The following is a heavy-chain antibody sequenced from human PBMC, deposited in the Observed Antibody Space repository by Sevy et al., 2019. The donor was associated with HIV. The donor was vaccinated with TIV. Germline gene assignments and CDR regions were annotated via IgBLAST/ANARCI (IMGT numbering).Heavy chain of an antibody. Sequence: GGSLRLSCAASEFTFSSYAMSWVRQAPGKGLEWVSSISGSGRYTYYADSVEGRFTISRDNSKNTLYVQMNSLRPEDTAVYYCAKGFCSGGSCPSDYYYYGMDVWGQGTTVTVSS. CDR2: ISGSGRYT. V-gene: IGHV3-23*01. CDR3: AKGFCSGGSCPSDYYYYGMDV. D-gene: IGHD2-15*01. CDR1: EFTFSSYA. J-gene: IGHJ6*02.